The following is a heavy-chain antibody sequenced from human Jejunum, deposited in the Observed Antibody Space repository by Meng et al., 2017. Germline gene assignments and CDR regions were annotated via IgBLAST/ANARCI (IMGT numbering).Heavy chain of an antibody. J-gene: IGHJ3*02. CDR3: VTTNRKTFEI. CDR2: IKQDGSEK. Sequence: GESLKISCAASGFTFSSYWMGWVRQGPGKGLEWLANIKQDGSEKYYLDSVKGRFSMSRDNAKNSLYMQMNSLRAEDTAVYYCVTTNRKTFEIWGQGTMVTVSS. D-gene: IGHD2-8*01. V-gene: IGHV3-7*01. CDR1: GFTFSSYW.